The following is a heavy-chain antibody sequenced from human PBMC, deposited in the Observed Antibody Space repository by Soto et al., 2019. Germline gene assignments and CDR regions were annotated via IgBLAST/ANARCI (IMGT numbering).Heavy chain of an antibody. CDR1: RYIFTNYA. V-gene: IGHV1-3*04. CDR3: ARDAKWDPRGVEAEQDDYFDH. D-gene: IGHD1-26*01. CDR2: IDTGNGNT. Sequence: QVQLVQSGAEVKKPGASVKVSCKASRYIFTNYALHWVRQAPGQSLEWLGWIDTGNGNTRYSQKFQGRVTITRDTFANTAGMELNTLRSEDTAVYYCARDAKWDPRGVEAEQDDYFDHWGQGTLVTVSS. J-gene: IGHJ4*02.